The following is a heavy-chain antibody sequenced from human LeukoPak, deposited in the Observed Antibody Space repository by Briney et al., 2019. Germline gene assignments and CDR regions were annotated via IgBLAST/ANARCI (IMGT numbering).Heavy chain of an antibody. CDR1: GYSFTNYW. Sequence: GESLKISCKGSGYSFTNYWIGWVRQMPGKGLEWMGIIYPGDSDTRYSPSFQGQVTISADKSTSTAYMELSSLRSEDTAVYYCARDKKSLGGPQLVVGMDVWGKGTTVTVSS. CDR2: IYPGDSDT. J-gene: IGHJ6*04. CDR3: ARDKKSLGGPQLVVGMDV. V-gene: IGHV5-51*01. D-gene: IGHD6-13*01.